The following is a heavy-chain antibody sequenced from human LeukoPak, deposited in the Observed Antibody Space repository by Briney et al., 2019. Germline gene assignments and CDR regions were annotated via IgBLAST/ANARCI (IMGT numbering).Heavy chain of an antibody. CDR3: ARPLPYCGGDCYYDAFDI. CDR2: IIPIFGTA. V-gene: IGHV1-69*01. CDR1: GGTFSSYA. D-gene: IGHD2-21*02. Sequence: GASVKVSCKASGGTFSSYAISWVRQAPGQGLECMGGIIPIFGTANYAQKFQGRVTITADESTSTAYMELSSLRSEDTAVYYCARPLPYCGGDCYYDAFDIWGQGTMVTVSS. J-gene: IGHJ3*02.